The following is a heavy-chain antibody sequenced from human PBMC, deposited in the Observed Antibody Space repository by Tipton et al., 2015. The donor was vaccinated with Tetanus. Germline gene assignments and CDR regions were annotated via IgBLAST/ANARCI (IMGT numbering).Heavy chain of an antibody. CDR1: GGSITSYY. Sequence: VKPSETLSLTCNVSGGSITSYYWSWIRQRPGRGLEWVGYVHYTGKDNYSPSLRSRVTLSVDTSKNQFSLQMKSVTAADTAVYYCARHVLALARVDPPDSWGQGTLVTVSS. CDR2: VHYTGKD. D-gene: IGHD3-10*01. CDR3: ARHVLALARVDPPDS. J-gene: IGHJ4*02. V-gene: IGHV4-59*13.